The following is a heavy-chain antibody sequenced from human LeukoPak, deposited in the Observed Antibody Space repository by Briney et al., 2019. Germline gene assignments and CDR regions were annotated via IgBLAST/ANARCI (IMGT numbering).Heavy chain of an antibody. CDR3: ARGGYYGSGNDFRFDP. CDR2: IYTSGST. V-gene: IGHV4-61*02. CDR1: GGSISSGSYY. J-gene: IGHJ5*02. D-gene: IGHD3-10*01. Sequence: SETLSLTCTVSGGSISSGSYYWSWIRQPAGKGLGWIGRIYTSGSTNYNPSLKSRVTISVDTSKNQFSLKLSSVTAADTAVYYCARGGYYGSGNDFRFDPWGQGTLVTVSS.